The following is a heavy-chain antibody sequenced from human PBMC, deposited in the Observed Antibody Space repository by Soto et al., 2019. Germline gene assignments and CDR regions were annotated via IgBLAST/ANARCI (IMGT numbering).Heavy chain of an antibody. D-gene: IGHD4-17*01. Sequence: PGGSLRLSCAASGFTFSSYGMHWVRQAPGKGLEWVAVIWYDGSNKYYADSVKGRFTISRDNSKNTLYLQMNSLRAEDTATYYCARDQTTVTNYYYGMDVWGQGTTVTVSS. CDR3: ARDQTTVTNYYYGMDV. CDR1: GFTFSSYG. V-gene: IGHV3-33*01. CDR2: IWYDGSNK. J-gene: IGHJ6*02.